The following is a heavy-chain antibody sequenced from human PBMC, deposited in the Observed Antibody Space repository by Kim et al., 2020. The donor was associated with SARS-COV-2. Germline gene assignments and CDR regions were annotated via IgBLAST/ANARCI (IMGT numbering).Heavy chain of an antibody. Sequence: TNYKPSLKSRVTISVDTSKNQFSLKLSSVTAADTAVYYCARPPPSYGMDVWGQGTTVTVSS. CDR2: T. V-gene: IGHV4-34*01. CDR3: ARPPPSYGMDV. J-gene: IGHJ6*02.